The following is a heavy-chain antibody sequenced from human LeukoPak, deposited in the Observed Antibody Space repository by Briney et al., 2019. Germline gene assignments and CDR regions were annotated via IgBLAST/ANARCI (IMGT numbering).Heavy chain of an antibody. Sequence: GESLKISCKGSGYSFTSYWIGWVRQMPGKCLGWMGIIYPGDSDTRYSPSFQGQVTISADKSISTAYLQWSSLKASDTAMYYCARLQYCSSTSCYSYYYYGMDVWGQGTTVTVSS. CDR1: GYSFTSYW. J-gene: IGHJ6*02. CDR3: ARLQYCSSTSCYSYYYYGMDV. V-gene: IGHV5-51*01. D-gene: IGHD2-2*01. CDR2: IYPGDSDT.